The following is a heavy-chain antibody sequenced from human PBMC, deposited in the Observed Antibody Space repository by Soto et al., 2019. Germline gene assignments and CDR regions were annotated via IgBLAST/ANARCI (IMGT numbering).Heavy chain of an antibody. CDR2: IYYRGST. J-gene: IGHJ6*02. D-gene: IGHD1-26*01. V-gene: IGHV4-59*11. CDR3: PRAGREASGMDV. CDR1: GGSISSHY. Sequence: SETLSLTGTVAGGSISSHYWSWVRQAPAKGLGWIGHIYYRGSTSYNPSPRSRSTISVDTSNNQFSLKLNSVTPADPAVYYWPRAGREASGMDVWGQGTKVTVSS.